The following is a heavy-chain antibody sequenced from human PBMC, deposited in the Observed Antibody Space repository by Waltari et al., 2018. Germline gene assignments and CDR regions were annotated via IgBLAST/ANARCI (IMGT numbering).Heavy chain of an antibody. CDR1: GGSVSSGSYY. J-gene: IGHJ4*02. CDR3: ARRGMVGRLDY. CDR2: IYYSGST. V-gene: IGHV4-61*01. Sequence: QVQLQESGPGLVKPSETLSLTCTVSGGSVSSGSYYWSWIRQPPGKGLEWIGYIYYSGSTNYNPSLKSRVTISVDTSKNQFSLKLSSVTAADTAVYYCARRGMVGRLDYWGQGTLVTVSS. D-gene: IGHD2-8*01.